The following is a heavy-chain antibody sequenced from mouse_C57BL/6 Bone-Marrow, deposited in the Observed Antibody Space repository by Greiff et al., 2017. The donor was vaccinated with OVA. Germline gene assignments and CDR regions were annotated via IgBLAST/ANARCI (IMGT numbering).Heavy chain of an antibody. J-gene: IGHJ3*01. Sequence: QVTLKECGPGILQPSQTLSLSCSFSGFSFSTFGMGVGWIRQPSGQGLEWLAHIWWDDDKHYNPALKSRLTISKDTSKNQVFLKIANVDTADTATYYCARITAVVERFAYWGQGTLVTVSA. CDR2: IWWDDDK. CDR3: ARITAVVERFAY. V-gene: IGHV8-8*01. D-gene: IGHD1-1*01. CDR1: GFSFSTFGMG.